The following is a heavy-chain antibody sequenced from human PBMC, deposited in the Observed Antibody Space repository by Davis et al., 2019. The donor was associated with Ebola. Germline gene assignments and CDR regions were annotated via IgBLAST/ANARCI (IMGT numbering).Heavy chain of an antibody. Sequence: AASVKVSCRASGYTFTSYDINWVRQATGQGLEWMGWMNPNSGNTGYAQKFQGRVTMTRDTSTSTVYMELSSLRSEDTAVYYCARDLAVVAATTLYYFDYWGQGTLVTVSS. V-gene: IGHV1-8*01. CDR2: MNPNSGNT. J-gene: IGHJ4*02. CDR1: GYTFTSYD. D-gene: IGHD2-15*01. CDR3: ARDLAVVAATTLYYFDY.